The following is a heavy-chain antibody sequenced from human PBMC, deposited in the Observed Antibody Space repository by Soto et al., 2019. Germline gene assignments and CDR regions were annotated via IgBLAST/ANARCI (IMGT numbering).Heavy chain of an antibody. J-gene: IGHJ6*02. Sequence: QVRLVQSGADVKKPGSSVKVSCKASGGTFNTFTISWVRQVPGQGLEGMGGIMPLYAKPTYAQPFLSRLTIAEEEHTSTVYMELSGLRSEDTALYYCASLNKWSSGDGRIDVWGRGPSVSVSS. CDR2: IMPLYAKP. CDR3: ASLNKWSSGDGRIDV. CDR1: GGTFNTFT. D-gene: IGHD1-26*01. V-gene: IGHV1-69*01.